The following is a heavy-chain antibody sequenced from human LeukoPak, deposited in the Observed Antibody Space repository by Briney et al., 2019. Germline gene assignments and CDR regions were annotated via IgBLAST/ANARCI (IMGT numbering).Heavy chain of an antibody. CDR2: IYHDGST. Sequence: SETLSLTCAVSGGSISSNNWWIWVRQSPEKGLEWIGEIYHDGSTNYNPSLKSRVTISMDKSKNQLSLKLNFVTAADTAVYYCAREMGVYYYDSSGYFFDYWGQGTLVTVSS. D-gene: IGHD3-22*01. J-gene: IGHJ4*02. CDR1: GGSISSNNW. CDR3: AREMGVYYYDSSGYFFDY. V-gene: IGHV4-4*02.